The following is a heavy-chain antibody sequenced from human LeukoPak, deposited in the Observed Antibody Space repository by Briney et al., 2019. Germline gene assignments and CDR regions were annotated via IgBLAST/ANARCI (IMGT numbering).Heavy chain of an antibody. CDR2: IFPADSDT. V-gene: IGHV5-51*01. CDR3: ARVGYSSYGMDV. CDR1: GYSFTNTW. D-gene: IGHD3-22*01. Sequence: GESLQISCKGSGYSFTNTWIAWVRQMPGKGLEWMGSIFPADSDTRNSPSFRGQVTISADKSTSTAYLQWSSLKASDTAIYYCARVGYSSYGMDVWGKGTTVTVSS. J-gene: IGHJ6*03.